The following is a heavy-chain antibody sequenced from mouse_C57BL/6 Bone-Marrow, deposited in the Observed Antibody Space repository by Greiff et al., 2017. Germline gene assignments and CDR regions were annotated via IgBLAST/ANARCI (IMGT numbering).Heavy chain of an antibody. D-gene: IGHD2-5*01. CDR3: ARWGSNLYYYAMDY. CDR1: GYTFTDYY. V-gene: IGHV1-75*01. Sequence: QVQLQQSGPELVKPGASVKISCKASGYTFTDYYINWVKQRPGQGLEWIGWIFPGSGSTYYNEKFKGKATLTVDKSSSTAYMLRSSLTSEDSAVYFCARWGSNLYYYAMDYWGQGTSVTVSS. CDR2: IFPGSGST. J-gene: IGHJ4*01.